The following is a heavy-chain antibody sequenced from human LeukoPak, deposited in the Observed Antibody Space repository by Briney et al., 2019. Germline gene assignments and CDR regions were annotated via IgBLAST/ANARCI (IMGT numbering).Heavy chain of an antibody. CDR2: VSWNSDHT. Sequence: GGSLRLSCAASGFKFDDYTMHWVRRPPGKGLEWVSLVSWNSDHTSYADSVKGRFTISRDNSKNSLYLEMSSLRIEDTAFYYCAKDFQGIVGATQIDFWGQGTLVTVSS. V-gene: IGHV3-43*01. CDR1: GFKFDDYT. D-gene: IGHD1-26*01. J-gene: IGHJ4*02. CDR3: AKDFQGIVGATQIDF.